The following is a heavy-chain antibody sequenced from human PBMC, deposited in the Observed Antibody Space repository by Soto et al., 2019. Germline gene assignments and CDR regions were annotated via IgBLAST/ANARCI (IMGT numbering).Heavy chain of an antibody. CDR2: ITSSAGAM. CDR1: GFTFSDYY. CDR3: ARIQGWGFDY. Sequence: QVRLVESGGGLVKPGGSLRLSCAASGFTFSDYYMSWIRQAPGKGLEWVSDITSSAGAMYYEDSVKGRFTISRDNAKNSLYLQMNTLRAEDTAVYYCARIQGWGFDYWGQGTVVTVSP. D-gene: IGHD3-16*01. V-gene: IGHV3-11*01. J-gene: IGHJ4*02.